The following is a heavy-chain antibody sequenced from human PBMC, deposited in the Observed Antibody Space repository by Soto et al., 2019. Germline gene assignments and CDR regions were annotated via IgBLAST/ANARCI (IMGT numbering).Heavy chain of an antibody. J-gene: IGHJ4*02. Sequence: QVQLVQSGAEMKKPGSSVKVSCKASGGTLSTFAISWVRQAPGQGLEWMGEIIPLFGTEKFAQKFQGRVTITADKSTNTAHMELSNLRSDDTAVYYCATRVAVAGKFDYWGQGTLITVSS. V-gene: IGHV1-69*06. CDR2: IIPLFGTE. CDR1: GGTLSTFA. D-gene: IGHD6-19*01. CDR3: ATRVAVAGKFDY.